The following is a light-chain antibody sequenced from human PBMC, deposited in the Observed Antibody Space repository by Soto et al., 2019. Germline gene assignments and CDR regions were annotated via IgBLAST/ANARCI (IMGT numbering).Light chain of an antibody. CDR2: EAS. CDR1: QSISTG. V-gene: IGKV1D-13*01. J-gene: IGKJ1*01. CDR3: HQYTHYPHT. Sequence: IQMTQSPSSLSASVGDRVTITCRASQSISTGLAWYRQKPGKAPERLIYEASSLESGVQSRFSGSGSGTDFTIPISSRQAADVAVDYCHQYTHYPHTFGQGTKVDIK.